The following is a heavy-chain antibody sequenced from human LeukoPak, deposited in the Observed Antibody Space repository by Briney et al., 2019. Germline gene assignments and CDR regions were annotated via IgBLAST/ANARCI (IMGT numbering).Heavy chain of an antibody. CDR1: GYTFTGYY. CDR3: ARVGNGYSYGYVAYYYMDV. J-gene: IGHJ6*03. V-gene: IGHV1-2*02. Sequence: ASVKVSCKASGYTFTGYYMHWVRQAPGQGLEWMGWIKPNSGGTNYAQKFRGRVTITADKSTSTAYMELSSLRSEDTAVYYCARVGNGYSYGYVAYYYMDVWGKGTTLTVSS. CDR2: IKPNSGGT. D-gene: IGHD5-18*01.